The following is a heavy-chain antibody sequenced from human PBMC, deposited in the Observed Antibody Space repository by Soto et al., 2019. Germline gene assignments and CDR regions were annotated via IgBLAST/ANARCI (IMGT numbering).Heavy chain of an antibody. Sequence: PSETLSLTCTVSGGSISSGGYYWSWIRQYPGKGLEWIGYIYYSGSTYYNPSLKSRVTISVDTSKIQFSLKLNSVTAADTAVYYCASVGYDYVWGSHTIHWGQGTLVTVSS. V-gene: IGHV4-31*03. CDR1: GGSISSGGYY. J-gene: IGHJ4*02. D-gene: IGHD3-16*01. CDR2: IYYSGST. CDR3: ASVGYDYVWGSHTIH.